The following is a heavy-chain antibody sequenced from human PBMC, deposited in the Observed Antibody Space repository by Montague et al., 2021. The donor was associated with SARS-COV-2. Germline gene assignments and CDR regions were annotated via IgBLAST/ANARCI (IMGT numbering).Heavy chain of an antibody. V-gene: IGHV4-39*01. CDR2: IYYSGST. CDR1: GGSISSSSYY. J-gene: IGHJ5*02. Sequence: SETLSLTCTVSGGSISSSSYYWGWIRQPPGKGLEWIRSIYYSGSTYYNPSLKSRVTISVDTSKNQFSLKLGSVTAADTAVYYCARRSYDILTGYSIPNWFDPWGQGTLVTVSS. D-gene: IGHD3-9*01. CDR3: ARRSYDILTGYSIPNWFDP.